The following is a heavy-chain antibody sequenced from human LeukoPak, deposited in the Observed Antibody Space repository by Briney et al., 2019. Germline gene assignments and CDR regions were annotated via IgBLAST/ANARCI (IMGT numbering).Heavy chain of an antibody. CDR2: ISYDGSNK. V-gene: IGHV3-30*03. Sequence: GSLRLSCEASGFTFSSYGMHWVRQAPGKGLEWVAVISYDGSNKYYADSVKGRFTISRDNSKNTLYLQMNSLRTEDTAVYYCARTRAAAGYSSFWFDPWGQGTLVTVSS. CDR3: ARTRAAAGYSSFWFDP. D-gene: IGHD6-13*01. CDR1: GFTFSSYG. J-gene: IGHJ5*02.